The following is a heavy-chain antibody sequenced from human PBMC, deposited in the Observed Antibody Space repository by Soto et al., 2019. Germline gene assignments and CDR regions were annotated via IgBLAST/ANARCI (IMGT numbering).Heavy chain of an antibody. CDR3: ARSVTDFYYGMDV. D-gene: IGHD4-4*01. Sequence: GASVKVSCKASGYTFTGYYMHWVRQAPGQGLEWMGWINPNSDNTGYAPKFQGRVTMTSNTSICTAYMELSSLRSEDTAVYYCARSVTDFYYGMDVWGQGTTVTVSS. V-gene: IGHV1-8*02. CDR2: INPNSDNT. J-gene: IGHJ6*02. CDR1: GYTFTGYY.